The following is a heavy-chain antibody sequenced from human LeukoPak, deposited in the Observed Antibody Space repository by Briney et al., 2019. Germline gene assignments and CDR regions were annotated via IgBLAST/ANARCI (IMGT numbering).Heavy chain of an antibody. CDR1: GFTFSSYA. CDR2: ITNSGSTI. V-gene: IGHV3-48*04. CDR3: AKDSRYCSGGSCYSVGAFDI. D-gene: IGHD2-15*01. Sequence: GGSLRLSCAASGFTFSSYAMNWVRQAPGKGPEWISYITNSGSTIYYADSVKGRFTISRDNAKNSLYLQMNSLRAEDTALYYCAKDSRYCSGGSCYSVGAFDIWGQGTMVTVSS. J-gene: IGHJ3*02.